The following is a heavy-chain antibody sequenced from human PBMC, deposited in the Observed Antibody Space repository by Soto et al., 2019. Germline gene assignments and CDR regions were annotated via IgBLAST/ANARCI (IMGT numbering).Heavy chain of an antibody. V-gene: IGHV3-33*01. D-gene: IGHD3-22*01. CDR1: GFTFSSYG. Sequence: PGGSLRLSCATSGFTFSSYGLHWVRQAPDKGLEWVAVIWYDGSNKYYADSVKGRFTISRDASKNTLYLQMNSLRADDTAVYYCARVDSSGYYPVGPWGQGTLVTVSS. CDR2: IWYDGSNK. J-gene: IGHJ5*02. CDR3: ARVDSSGYYPVGP.